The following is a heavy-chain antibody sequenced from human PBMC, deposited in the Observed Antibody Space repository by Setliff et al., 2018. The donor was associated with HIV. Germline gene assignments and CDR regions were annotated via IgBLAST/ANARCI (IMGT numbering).Heavy chain of an antibody. CDR3: AKKGNGDYHFDY. CDR2: IYYSGSI. D-gene: IGHD4-17*01. V-gene: IGHV4-28*05. J-gene: IGHJ4*02. CDR1: GYSISSNDW. Sequence: PSETLSLTCVVSGYSISSNDWWGWIRQSPGKGLEWIGYIYYSGSIYYNPSLKSRVIMSVDTSKNQFSLKLSSVTAVDTAVYYCAKKGNGDYHFDYWGQGTLVTVSS.